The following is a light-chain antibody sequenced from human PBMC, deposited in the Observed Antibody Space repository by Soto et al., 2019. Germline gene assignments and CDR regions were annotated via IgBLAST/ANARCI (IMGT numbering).Light chain of an antibody. CDR2: EVS. Sequence: QSALTQPPSASGSPGQSVTISCTGTSSDVGGYNYVSWYQQHPGKPPKLMIYEVSKRPSRVPDRFSGAKSGNTASLPVSGLQAEDVAGHYCRSYAGRNNFGVFGTGGKLTVL. CDR1: SSDVGGYNY. V-gene: IGLV2-8*01. J-gene: IGLJ1*01. CDR3: RSYAGRNNFGV.